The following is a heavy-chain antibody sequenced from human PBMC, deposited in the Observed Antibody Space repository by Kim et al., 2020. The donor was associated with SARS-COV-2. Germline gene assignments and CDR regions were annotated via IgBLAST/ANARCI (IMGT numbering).Heavy chain of an antibody. Sequence: SQTLSLTCAISGDSVSSNSAAWNWIRQSPSRGLEWLGRTYYRSKWYNDYAVSVKSRITINPDTSKNQFSLQLNSVTPEDTAVYYCARDTLHTAMVRHKPFDYWGQGTLVTVSS. CDR2: TYYRSKWYN. V-gene: IGHV6-1*01. J-gene: IGHJ4*02. CDR3: ARDTLHTAMVRHKPFDY. CDR1: GDSVSSNSAA. D-gene: IGHD5-18*01.